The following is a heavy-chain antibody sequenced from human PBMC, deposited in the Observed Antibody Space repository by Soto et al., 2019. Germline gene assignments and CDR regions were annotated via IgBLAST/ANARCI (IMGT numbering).Heavy chain of an antibody. Sequence: EVQLLESGGGFVQPGGSLRLSCAASGITFSNYAMSWLRQAPGKGLEWVSGISGSGDSTYYAESVKGRFTISRDNSKNTVYLQMNGLGAEVMAVYYCASRNYYDTSGYYYWYYFDFWGQGALVTVSS. CDR1: GITFSNYA. J-gene: IGHJ4*02. V-gene: IGHV3-23*01. CDR3: ASRNYYDTSGYYYWYYFDF. D-gene: IGHD3-22*01. CDR2: ISGSGDST.